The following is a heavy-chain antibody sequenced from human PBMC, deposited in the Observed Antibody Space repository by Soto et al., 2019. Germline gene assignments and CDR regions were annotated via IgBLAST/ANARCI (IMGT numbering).Heavy chain of an antibody. Sequence: QVQLQESGPGLVKPSQTLSLTCTVSGGSISSGDYYWSWIRQPPGKGLEWIGYIYYSGSTYYNPSLKSRVTVSGDTSKTHFSLELSSVTAADTAVYYCASRRSRGRALLFDPWGQGTLVTVSS. CDR2: IYYSGST. CDR3: ASRRSRGRALLFDP. D-gene: IGHD1-26*01. V-gene: IGHV4-30-4*01. J-gene: IGHJ5*02. CDR1: GGSISSGDYY.